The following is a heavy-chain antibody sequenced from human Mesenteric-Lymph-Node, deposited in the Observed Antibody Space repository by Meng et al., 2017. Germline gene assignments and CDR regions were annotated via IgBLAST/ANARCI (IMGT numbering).Heavy chain of an antibody. CDR2: IIPILGTT. CDR1: GGKFTSFV. CDR3: ARLDLGLAH. Sequence: QVQLVQSGAEVKKPGFSVKVSCKASGGKFTSFVFNWVRQASGQGLEWMGGIIPILGTTNYAEKFRGRLTISADTSARTAYMELTSLNSDDTAVYYCARLDLGLAHWGQGTLVTVSS. D-gene: IGHD3-16*01. J-gene: IGHJ4*02. V-gene: IGHV1-69*10.